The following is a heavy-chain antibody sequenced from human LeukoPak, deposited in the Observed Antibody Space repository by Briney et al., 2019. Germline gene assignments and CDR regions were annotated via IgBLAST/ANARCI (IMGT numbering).Heavy chain of an antibody. CDR1: GGSFSGYY. CDR2: INHSGST. CDR3: ARAVDIVATH. D-gene: IGHD5-12*01. J-gene: IGHJ4*02. Sequence: SETLSLTCAVYGGSFSGYYWSWIRQPPGKGLEWIGEINHSGSTYYNPSLKSRVTISVDTSKNQFSLKLSSVTAADTAVYYCARAVDIVATHWGQGTLVTVSS. V-gene: IGHV4-34*01.